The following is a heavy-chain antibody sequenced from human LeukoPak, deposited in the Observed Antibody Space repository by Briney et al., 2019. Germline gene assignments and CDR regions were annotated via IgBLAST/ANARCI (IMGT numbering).Heavy chain of an antibody. CDR1: GGSISSSSYY. V-gene: IGHV4-39*07. J-gene: IGHJ4*02. CDR2: IYYSGST. CDR3: ARAAVTVYDY. D-gene: IGHD4-17*01. Sequence: PSETLSLTCTVSGGSISSSSYYWGWIRQPPGKGLERIGSIYYSGSTYYDPSLKSRVTISVDTSKNQFSLKLSSVTAADTAVYYCARAAVTVYDYWGQGTLVTVSS.